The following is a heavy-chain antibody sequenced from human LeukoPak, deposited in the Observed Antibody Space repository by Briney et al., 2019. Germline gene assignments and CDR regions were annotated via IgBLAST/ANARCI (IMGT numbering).Heavy chain of an antibody. V-gene: IGHV3-21*01. Sequence: GGSLRLSCAASGFTFSSYWMSWVRQAPGKGLEWVSSISGSSIYIYYADSVKGRFTTSRDNAKNSLYLQMNSLRAEDTAVYYCARDPPYYDSSGYYYDYWGQGTLVTVSS. CDR3: ARDPPYYDSSGYYYDY. D-gene: IGHD3-22*01. CDR2: ISGSSIYI. CDR1: GFTFSSYW. J-gene: IGHJ4*02.